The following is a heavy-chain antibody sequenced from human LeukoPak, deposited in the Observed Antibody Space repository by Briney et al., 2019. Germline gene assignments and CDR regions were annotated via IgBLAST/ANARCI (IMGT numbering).Heavy chain of an antibody. CDR1: GGSMSGYY. CDR3: ARRSRDGYFLDS. V-gene: IGHV4-4*09. D-gene: IGHD5-24*01. J-gene: IGHJ4*02. CDR2: TFSSRAT. Sequence: SETLSLTCIVSGGSMSGYYWSWIRQPPGKRLEWIGHTFSSRATTYNPSLKSRVTISVDTSRSQFSLNLSSVTAEDTAVYYCARRSRDGYFLDSWGQGTLVTVSS.